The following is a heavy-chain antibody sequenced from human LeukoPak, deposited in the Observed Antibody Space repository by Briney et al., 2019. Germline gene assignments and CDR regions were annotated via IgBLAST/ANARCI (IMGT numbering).Heavy chain of an antibody. CDR1: GFTFSGSA. V-gene: IGHV3-73*01. J-gene: IGHJ4*02. CDR2: IRREGNNYAT. CDR3: QGVPAG. D-gene: IGHD2-2*01. Sequence: PGGSLRLSCTASGFTFSGSAMHWVRLASGKGLEWVGRIRREGNNYATAYAASVRGRFTISRDDSKNTAYLQMESLKVGDTAVYFCQGVPAGWGQGTLVTVSS.